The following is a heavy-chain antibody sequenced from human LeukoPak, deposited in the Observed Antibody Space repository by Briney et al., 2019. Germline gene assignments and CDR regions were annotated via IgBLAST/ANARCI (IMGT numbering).Heavy chain of an antibody. CDR3: ARYGDYHFDY. CDR1: GGSISSGDYY. D-gene: IGHD4-17*01. CDR2: IYYSGST. J-gene: IGHJ4*02. V-gene: IGHV4-30-4*01. Sequence: SETLSLTCTVSGGSISSGDYYWSWIRQPPGKGLEWIGYIYYSGSTYYNPSTKSRVTISVDTSKNQFSLKLSSVTAADTAVYYCARYGDYHFDYWGQGTLVTVSS.